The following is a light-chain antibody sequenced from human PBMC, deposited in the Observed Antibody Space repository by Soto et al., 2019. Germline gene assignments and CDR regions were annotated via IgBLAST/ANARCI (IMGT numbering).Light chain of an antibody. Sequence: PGERATLACRASQSVSANFLAWFQQKPGQAPRLLIYGASSRATGIPDRFSGSGSGTDFTLTISRLEPEDFAVYYCQQYGSSPPTFGQGTKVDIK. CDR1: QSVSANF. V-gene: IGKV3-20*01. CDR3: QQYGSSPPT. CDR2: GAS. J-gene: IGKJ2*01.